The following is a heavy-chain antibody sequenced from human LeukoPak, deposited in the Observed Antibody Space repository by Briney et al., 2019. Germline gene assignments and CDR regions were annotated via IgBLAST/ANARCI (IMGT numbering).Heavy chain of an antibody. CDR2: INHSGST. CDR1: GGSISSGDYY. CDR3: ARLGAGPTYYDFWSGYSSFYFDY. D-gene: IGHD3-3*01. J-gene: IGHJ4*02. V-gene: IGHV4-39*02. Sequence: SETLSLTCTVSGGSISSGDYYWSWIRQPPGKGLEWIGEINHSGSTNYNPSLKSRVTLSVDTSKNHFSLKLSSVSAADTAVYYCARLGAGPTYYDFWSGYSSFYFDYWGQGTLVTVSS.